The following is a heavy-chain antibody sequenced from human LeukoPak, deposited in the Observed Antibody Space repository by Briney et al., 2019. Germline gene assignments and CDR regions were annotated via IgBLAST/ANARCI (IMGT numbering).Heavy chain of an antibody. CDR1: GFTFSSYA. CDR3: ATNFRNYYGVAGGQSFDI. J-gene: IGHJ3*02. Sequence: GGSLRLSCAASGFTFSSYAMHWVRQAPGKGLEWVAVISYDGSNKYYADSVKGRFTISRDNSKNTLYLQMNSLRAEDTAVYYCATNFRNYYGVAGGQSFDIWGQGTMVTVSS. CDR2: ISYDGSNK. V-gene: IGHV3-30-3*01. D-gene: IGHD3-10*01.